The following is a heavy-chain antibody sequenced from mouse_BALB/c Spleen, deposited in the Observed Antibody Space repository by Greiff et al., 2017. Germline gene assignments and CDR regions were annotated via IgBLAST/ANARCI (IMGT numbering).Heavy chain of an antibody. CDR2: INPSNGRT. V-gene: IGHV1S81*02. CDR1: GYTFTSYW. CDR3: ARPGGRTEAMDY. Sequence: QVQLQQPGAELVKPGASVKLSCKASGYTFTSYWMHWVKQRPGQGLEWIGEINPSNGRTNYNEKFKSKATLTVDKSSSTAYMQLSSLTSEDSAVYYCARPGGRTEAMDYWGQGTSVTVSS. J-gene: IGHJ4*01.